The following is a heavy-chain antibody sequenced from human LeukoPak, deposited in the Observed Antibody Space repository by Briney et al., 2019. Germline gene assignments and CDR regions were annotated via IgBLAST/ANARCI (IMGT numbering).Heavy chain of an antibody. D-gene: IGHD6-19*01. CDR1: GFTFSSYA. CDR3: ARDASSGWYRGPIEFDY. J-gene: IGHJ4*02. Sequence: GRSLRLSCAASGFTFSSYAMHWVRQAPGKGLEWVAVISYDGSNKYYADSVKGRFTISRDNSKNTLYLQMNSLRAEDTAVYYCARDASSGWYRGPIEFDYWGQGTLVTVSS. CDR2: ISYDGSNK. V-gene: IGHV3-30-3*01.